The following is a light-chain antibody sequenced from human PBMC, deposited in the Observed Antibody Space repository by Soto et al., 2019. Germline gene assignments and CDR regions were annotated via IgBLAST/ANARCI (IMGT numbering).Light chain of an antibody. V-gene: IGLV2-14*03. Sequence: ALSQPASVSGSPGQSITISCTGASSDVGNYNYVSWYQQHPGKAPKLIIYDVSNRPSGVSNRFSGSKSGNTASLTISGLQAEDEADYYCSSYTSSTTLYVFGTGTKVTVL. CDR3: SSYTSSTTLYV. CDR1: SSDVGNYNY. CDR2: DVS. J-gene: IGLJ1*01.